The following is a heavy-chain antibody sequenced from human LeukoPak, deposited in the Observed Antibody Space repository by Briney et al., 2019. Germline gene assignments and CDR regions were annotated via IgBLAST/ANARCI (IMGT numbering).Heavy chain of an antibody. J-gene: IGHJ4*02. CDR2: ISSSSSYI. Sequence: GGSLRLSCAASGFTFSSYSMNWVRQAPGKGLEWVSSISSSSSYIYYADSVKGRFTISRDNAKNSLYLQMNSLRAEDTAVYYCARGPPRGYDFWRGRPVYFDYWGQGTLVTVSS. CDR1: GFTFSSYS. CDR3: ARGPPRGYDFWRGRPVYFDY. V-gene: IGHV3-21*01. D-gene: IGHD3-3*01.